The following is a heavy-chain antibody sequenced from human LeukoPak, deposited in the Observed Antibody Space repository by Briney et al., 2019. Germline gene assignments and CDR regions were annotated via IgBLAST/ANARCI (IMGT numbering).Heavy chain of an antibody. Sequence: SETLSLTCAVYGGSFSGYYWSWIRQPPGKGLEWIGEINHSGSTNYNPSLKSRVTISVDTSKNQFSLKLSSVTAADTAVYYCARRVVQSSGWLSTRGCFDPWGQGTLVTVSS. V-gene: IGHV4-34*01. CDR2: INHSGST. J-gene: IGHJ5*02. CDR3: ARRVVQSSGWLSTRGCFDP. D-gene: IGHD6-19*01. CDR1: GGSFSGYY.